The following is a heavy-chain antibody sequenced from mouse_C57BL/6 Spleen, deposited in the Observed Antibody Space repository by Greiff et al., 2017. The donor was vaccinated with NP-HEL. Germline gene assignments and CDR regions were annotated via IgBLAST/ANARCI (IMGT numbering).Heavy chain of an antibody. Sequence: VQLKQSRPELVKPGASVKISCKASGYSFTDYNMNWVKQSNGKCLEWIGVINPNYGTTSYNQKFKGKATLTVDQSSSTAYMQLNSLTSEDSAVYYCARRGITTLYFDVWGTGTTVTVSS. CDR2: INPNYGTT. D-gene: IGHD1-1*01. V-gene: IGHV1-39*01. CDR3: ARRGITTLYFDV. J-gene: IGHJ1*03. CDR1: GYSFTDYN.